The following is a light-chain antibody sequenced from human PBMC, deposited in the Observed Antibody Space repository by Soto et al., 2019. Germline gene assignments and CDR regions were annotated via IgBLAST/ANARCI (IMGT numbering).Light chain of an antibody. CDR2: WAS. CDR3: QQYYNIPRT. J-gene: IGKJ1*01. V-gene: IGKV4-1*01. Sequence: IVMTQSPDSLAVSLGERATSNCKSSQSVLYSSNNKNYLAWYQQKPGQPPKLLIYWASTRKSGVPDRFSGSGSGTDFTLTISSLQAEDVAVYYCQQYYNIPRTFGQGTKVDIK. CDR1: QSVLYSSNNKNY.